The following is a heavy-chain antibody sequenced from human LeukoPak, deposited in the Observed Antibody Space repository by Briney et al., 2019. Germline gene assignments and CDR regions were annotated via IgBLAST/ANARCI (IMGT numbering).Heavy chain of an antibody. CDR1: GGTFSSYA. D-gene: IGHD2-2*01. CDR2: IIPIFGAA. CDR3: AREGIPAARHAFDI. J-gene: IGHJ3*02. Sequence: SVKVSCKASGGTFSSYAISWVRQAPGQGLEWMGGIIPIFGAANYAQKFQGRVTITTDESTSTAYMELSSLRSEDTAVYYCAREGIPAARHAFDIWGQGTMVTVS. V-gene: IGHV1-69*05.